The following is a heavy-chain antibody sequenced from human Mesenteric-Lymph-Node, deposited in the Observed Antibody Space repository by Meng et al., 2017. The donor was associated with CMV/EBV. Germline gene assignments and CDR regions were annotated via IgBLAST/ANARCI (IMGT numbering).Heavy chain of an antibody. J-gene: IGHJ4*02. Sequence: GSLRLSCTVSGYSISSGYYWGWLRQPAGKGVEWTGIIYYRGTTYYNPSLKTRVTISVDTSKNQFSLKLSIVTAADTAVYFCSRVSGGVTQIAHFDYWGQGTLVTVSS. D-gene: IGHD3-10*01. CDR2: IYYRGTT. CDR1: GYSISSGYY. V-gene: IGHV4-38-2*02. CDR3: SRVSGGVTQIAHFDY.